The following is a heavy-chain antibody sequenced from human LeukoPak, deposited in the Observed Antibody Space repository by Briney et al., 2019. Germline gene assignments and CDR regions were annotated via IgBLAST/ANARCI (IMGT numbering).Heavy chain of an antibody. CDR1: GGSISSYY. V-gene: IGHV4-59*01. J-gene: IGHJ4*02. CDR3: ASDPLSGSGGSF. D-gene: IGHD2-15*01. Sequence: SETLSLTCTVSGGSISSYYWSWIRQPPGKGVEWIGYIYYSGSTNYNPSLKSRVTISVDTSKNQFSLKLSSVTAADPAVYYCASDPLSGSGGSFWGQGTLVTVSS. CDR2: IYYSGST.